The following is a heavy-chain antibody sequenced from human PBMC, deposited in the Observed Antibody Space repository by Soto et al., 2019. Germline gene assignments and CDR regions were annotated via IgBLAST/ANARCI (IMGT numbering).Heavy chain of an antibody. CDR2: IYYSGST. D-gene: IGHD4-4*01. Sequence: QVQLQESGPGLVKPSQTLSLTCTVSGGSFSSGGYYWSWIRQHPGKGLEWIGYIYYSGSTYYNPSLKSRVTISVDTSKNQFSLKLSSVTAADTAVYYCARDRLATTVTTRRWFDPWGQGTLVTVSS. CDR3: ARDRLATTVTTRRWFDP. J-gene: IGHJ5*02. V-gene: IGHV4-31*03. CDR1: GGSFSSGGYY.